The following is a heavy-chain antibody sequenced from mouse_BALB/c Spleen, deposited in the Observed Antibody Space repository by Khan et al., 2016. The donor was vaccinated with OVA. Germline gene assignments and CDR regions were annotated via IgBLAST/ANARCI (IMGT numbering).Heavy chain of an antibody. J-gene: IGHJ2*01. CDR3: ARSDGNHYCDY. Sequence: VQLQQSGPELEKPGASVKISCKASASSFTGYIMNWVRQSNGKGLEWIGNIDPYYGGTTNNQKFKAKATLTVDKSSTTAYMQLESLTSEDSAVYYCARSDGNHYCDYWGQGTTRTVSS. D-gene: IGHD2-1*01. V-gene: IGHV1-39*01. CDR1: ASSFTGYI. CDR2: IDPYYGGT.